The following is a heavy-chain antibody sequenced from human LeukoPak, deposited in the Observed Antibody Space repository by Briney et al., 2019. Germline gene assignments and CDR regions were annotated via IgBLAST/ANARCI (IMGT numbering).Heavy chain of an antibody. V-gene: IGHV3-30*02. D-gene: IGHD7-27*01. J-gene: IGHJ4*02. Sequence: PGGSLRLSCVASGFTFSSYGMHWVRQAPGKGLEWVAFIRYDGSNKYYADSVKGRFTISRDNSKNTLYLQMNSLIAEDTAMYFCAKDNGYELGDLFFDYWGQGSVVTVSS. CDR1: GFTFSSYG. CDR2: IRYDGSNK. CDR3: AKDNGYELGDLFFDY.